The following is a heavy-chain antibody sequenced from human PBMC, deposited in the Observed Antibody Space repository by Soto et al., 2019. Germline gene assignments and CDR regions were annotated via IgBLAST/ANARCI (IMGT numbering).Heavy chain of an antibody. D-gene: IGHD2-8*01. CDR3: ARDTNGLHY. V-gene: IGHV3-74*01. Sequence: PGVSLRLSCAASGLIFSNYKMHWVRQAPGKGLVWVSRINTDGSITDYADSVKGRFTVSRDNAKNTMYLQMNSLTADDTAVYYCARDTNGLHYWGQGTLVTVSS. CDR1: GLIFSNYK. J-gene: IGHJ4*02. CDR2: INTDGSIT.